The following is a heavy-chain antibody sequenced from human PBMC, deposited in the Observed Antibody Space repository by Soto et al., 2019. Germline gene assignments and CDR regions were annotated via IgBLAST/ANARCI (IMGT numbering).Heavy chain of an antibody. V-gene: IGHV4-34*01. D-gene: IGHD3-9*01. CDR2: INHSGST. J-gene: IGHJ4*02. CDR1: GGSFSGYY. CDR3: LRFCPPPYSDALTDYTDECDF. Sequence: PSETLSLTCAVYGGSFSGYYWSWIRQPPGKGLEWIGEINHSGSTNYNPSLKSRLIISVDTSKSQFSLQLSSVIAADTAVYCFLRFCPPPYSDALTDYTDECDFWSQGTLVSVSS.